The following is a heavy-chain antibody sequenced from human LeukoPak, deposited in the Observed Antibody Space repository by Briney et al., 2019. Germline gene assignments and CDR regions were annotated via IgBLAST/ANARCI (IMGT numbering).Heavy chain of an antibody. CDR3: PRQSFGGWIDY. V-gene: IGHV4-39*01. CDR1: GGSISSSSYY. CDR2: IYYSGST. D-gene: IGHD6-19*01. J-gene: IGHJ4*02. Sequence: PSETLSLTFTVFGGSISSSSYYWGWIRQPPGKGLEWIGSIYYSGSTYYNPSLKSRVTISVDTSKNQFSLKLSSVTAADTAVYYCPRQSFGGWIDYWGQGTLVTVSS.